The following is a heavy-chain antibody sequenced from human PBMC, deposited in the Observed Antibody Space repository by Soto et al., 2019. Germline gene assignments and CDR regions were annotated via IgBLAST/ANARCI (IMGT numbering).Heavy chain of an antibody. CDR3: ATWHEREHAFDV. Sequence: VQLLESGGGLVQPGGSVRLSCAASGFTFSMYAMTWVRQAPGKGLKWVSVITGSGRSTYYTDSVRGRFTISRDNSKDMVSLQMNSLRAEDTAVYYCATWHEREHAFDVWGQGTTVTISS. D-gene: IGHD1-1*01. V-gene: IGHV3-23*01. J-gene: IGHJ3*01. CDR2: ITGSGRST. CDR1: GFTFSMYA.